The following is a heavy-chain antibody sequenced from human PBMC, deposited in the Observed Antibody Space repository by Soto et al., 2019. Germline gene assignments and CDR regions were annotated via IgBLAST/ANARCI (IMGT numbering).Heavy chain of an antibody. D-gene: IGHD5-18*01. V-gene: IGHV3-30*14. J-gene: IGHJ5*02. CDR2: ISYDGTDK. Sequence: PGGSLRLSCAASGFTFSSYAMHWVRQTPGKGLEWVALISYDGTDKYYTDSVKGRFTISRDNSKNTLYLQMNSLRAEDTAVYYCAVDSDTAMAWGFDPWGQGTLVTVSS. CDR1: GFTFSSYA. CDR3: AVDSDTAMAWGFDP.